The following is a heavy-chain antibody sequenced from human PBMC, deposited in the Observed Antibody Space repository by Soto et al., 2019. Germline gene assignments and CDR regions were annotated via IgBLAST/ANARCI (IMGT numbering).Heavy chain of an antibody. CDR3: ATEMGATQGPFDN. CDR1: VFPFGANA. D-gene: IGHD1-26*01. V-gene: IGHV3-23*01. Sequence: SLRLSCVVSVFPFGANAMSWVRQAPGKGQEWVSGLSNTGRRTSYADSVKGRFNISRDNSENTVYLQMNSLRVEDTAVYYCATEMGATQGPFDNWGQGTLVTVSS. CDR2: LSNTGRRT. J-gene: IGHJ4*02.